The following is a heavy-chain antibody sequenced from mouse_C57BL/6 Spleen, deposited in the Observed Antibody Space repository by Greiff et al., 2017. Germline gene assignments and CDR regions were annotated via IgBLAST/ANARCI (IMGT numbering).Heavy chain of an antibody. CDR2: ISSGSSTI. CDR1: GFTFSDYG. J-gene: IGHJ3*01. D-gene: IGHD2-4*01. CDR3: ARGKIYYDYSFAY. V-gene: IGHV5-17*01. Sequence: EVQLVESGGGLVKPGGSLKLSCAASGFTFSDYGMHWVRQAPEKGLEWVAYISSGSSTIYYADTVKGRFTISRDNTKNTLFLQMTSLRSEDTAMYYCARGKIYYDYSFAYWGQGTLVTVSA.